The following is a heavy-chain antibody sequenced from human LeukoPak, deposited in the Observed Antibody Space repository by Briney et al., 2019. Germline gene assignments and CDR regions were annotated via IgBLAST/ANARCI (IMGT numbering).Heavy chain of an antibody. CDR1: GGSISSSNW. J-gene: IGHJ4*02. Sequence: SETLSLTCAVSGGSISSSNWWSWVRQPPGKGLEWIGEIYHSGSTNYNPSLKSRVTISVDKSKNQFSLKLSTVTAADTAVYYCARDQRVGDSSGYPLDYWGQGTLVTVSS. V-gene: IGHV4-4*02. D-gene: IGHD3-22*01. CDR3: ARDQRVGDSSGYPLDY. CDR2: IYHSGST.